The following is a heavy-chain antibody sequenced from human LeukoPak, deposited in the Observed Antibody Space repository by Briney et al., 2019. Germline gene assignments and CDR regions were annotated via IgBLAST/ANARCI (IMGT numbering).Heavy chain of an antibody. V-gene: IGHV3-30*04. CDR2: ISYDVSNK. Sequence: GGSLRLSCAASVFTFSSYAMHWVRPDPGEGVEWVAVISYDVSNKYYAESVKGRFTISIDNSKNTRYLQMNSLKAEDTAGYYGAKVPGYFDWAGAFDIWGQGTMVTVSS. D-gene: IGHD3-9*01. CDR3: AKVPGYFDWAGAFDI. J-gene: IGHJ3*02. CDR1: VFTFSSYA.